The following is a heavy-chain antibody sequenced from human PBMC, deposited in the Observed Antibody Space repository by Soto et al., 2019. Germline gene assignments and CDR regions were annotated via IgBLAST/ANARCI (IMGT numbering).Heavy chain of an antibody. CDR1: GGTFSSYA. Sequence: ASVKVSCKASGGTFSSYAISWVRQAPGQGLEWMGGIIPIFGTANYAQKFQGRVTITADESTSTAYMELSSLRSEDTAVYYCARGYRFWSGYSFDYWGQGTLVTVSS. J-gene: IGHJ4*02. D-gene: IGHD3-3*01. CDR2: IIPIFGTA. V-gene: IGHV1-69*13. CDR3: ARGYRFWSGYSFDY.